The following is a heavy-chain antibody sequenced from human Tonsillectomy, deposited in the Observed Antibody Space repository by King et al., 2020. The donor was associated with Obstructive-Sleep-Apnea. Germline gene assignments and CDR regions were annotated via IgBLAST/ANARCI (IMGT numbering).Heavy chain of an antibody. D-gene: IGHD2-8*02. CDR2: ISWNSGSI. V-gene: IGHV3-9*01. CDR3: AKDIRPAPDTEAPGMYWFGTDY. CDR1: GFTFDDYA. J-gene: IGHJ4*02. Sequence: VQLVESGGGLVQPGRSLRLSCAASGFTFDDYAMHWVRQAPGKGLEWVSGISWNSGSIGYADSVKGRFTISRDNAKNSLYLQMNSLRAEDTALYYCAKDIRPAPDTEAPGMYWFGTDYWGQGTLVTVSS.